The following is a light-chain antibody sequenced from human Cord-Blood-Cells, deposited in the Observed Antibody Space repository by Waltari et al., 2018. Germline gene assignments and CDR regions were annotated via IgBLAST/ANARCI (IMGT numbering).Light chain of an antibody. Sequence: QSALTQPASVSGSPGQSITISCPGTSTDVGGYNYVSWHQQHPGKSPKLMIYDVSNRPSGVSKAVSVSWSVSTASLTISGLQAEDEADYYCSSDTGSSTRWVFGGGTKLSVL. CDR3: SSDTGSSTRWV. V-gene: IGLV2-14*03. J-gene: IGLJ3*02. CDR2: DVS. CDR1: STDVGGYNY.